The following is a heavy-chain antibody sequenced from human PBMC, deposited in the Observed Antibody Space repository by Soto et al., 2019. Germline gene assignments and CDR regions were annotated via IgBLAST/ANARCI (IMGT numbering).Heavy chain of an antibody. CDR3: ARAGGSYFDY. CDR1: GFTFSSYE. Sequence: AGGSLRLSCAAPGFTFSSYEMNWVRQAPGKGLEWVSYISSSGSTIYYADSVKGRFTISRDNAKNSLYLQMNSLRAEDTAVYYCARAGGSYFDYWGQGTLVTVSS. V-gene: IGHV3-48*03. D-gene: IGHD1-26*01. CDR2: ISSSGSTI. J-gene: IGHJ4*02.